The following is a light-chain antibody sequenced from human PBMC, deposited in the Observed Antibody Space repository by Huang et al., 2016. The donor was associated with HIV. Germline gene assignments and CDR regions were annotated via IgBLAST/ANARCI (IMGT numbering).Light chain of an antibody. Sequence: DVLLTQSPLSLPVTLGQPAFITCKSNQSLVYGDGNIYLHWFHQRPGHSPRRLIYKLANREYGVPDRFSAGGSGTDFTLWISEVEAEDVGDYYCMQASHGAATFGQGTRVDIK. CDR3: MQASHGAAT. J-gene: IGKJ1*01. V-gene: IGKV2-30*01. CDR2: KLA. CDR1: QSLVYGDGNIY.